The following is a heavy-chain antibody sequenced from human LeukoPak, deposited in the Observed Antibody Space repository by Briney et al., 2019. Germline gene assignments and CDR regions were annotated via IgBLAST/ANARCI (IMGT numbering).Heavy chain of an antibody. J-gene: IGHJ4*02. CDR3: ASLAYYYDSSGYYLPDY. Sequence: PSETLSLTCTVSGGSISSGGYYWSWIRQPPGKGLEWIGYIYHSGSTYYNPSLKSRVTISVDRSKNQFSLKLSSVTAADTAVYYCASLAYYYDSSGYYLPDYWGQGTLVTVSS. D-gene: IGHD3-22*01. CDR2: IYHSGST. V-gene: IGHV4-30-2*01. CDR1: GGSISSGGYY.